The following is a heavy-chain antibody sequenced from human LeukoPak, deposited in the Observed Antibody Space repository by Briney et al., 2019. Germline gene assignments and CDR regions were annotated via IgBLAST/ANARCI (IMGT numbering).Heavy chain of an antibody. D-gene: IGHD2-21*01. Sequence: SETLSLTCTVSGGSISSSSYYWGWIRQPPGKGLEYTGSIYYSGSTYYNPSLKSRVTISVDTSKNQFSLKLSSVTAADTAVYYCARDRVVVVPRRKYYFDYWGQGTLVTVSS. CDR3: ARDRVVVVPRRKYYFDY. J-gene: IGHJ4*02. CDR1: GGSISSSSYY. V-gene: IGHV4-39*07. CDR2: IYYSGST.